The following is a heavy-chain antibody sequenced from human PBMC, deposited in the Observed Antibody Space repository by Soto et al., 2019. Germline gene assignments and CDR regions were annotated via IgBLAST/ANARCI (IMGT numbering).Heavy chain of an antibody. J-gene: IGHJ6*02. D-gene: IGHD4-17*01. CDR1: GGSISSSSYY. V-gene: IGHV4-39*06. CDR2: IYYSGST. Sequence: SETLSLTCTVSGGSISSSSYYWGWIRQPPGKGLEWIGSIYYSGSTYYNPSLKSRLTITKDTSKNQVVLTMTNLDPVDTATYYCAHRYGDYNYYYYYGMDVWGQGTTVTVSS. CDR3: AHRYGDYNYYYYYGMDV.